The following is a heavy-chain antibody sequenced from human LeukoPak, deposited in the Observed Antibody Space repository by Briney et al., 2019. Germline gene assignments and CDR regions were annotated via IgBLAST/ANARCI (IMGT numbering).Heavy chain of an antibody. J-gene: IGHJ6*03. CDR2: IIPIFGTA. CDR3: ARALYGSGSYYRNYYYYMDV. Sequence: ASVKVPCKASGGTFSSYAISWVRQAPGQGLEWIGGIIPIFGTANYAQKFQGRVTITADESTSTAYMELSSLRSEDTAVYYCARALYGSGSYYRNYYYYMDVWGKGTTVTVSS. V-gene: IGHV1-69*13. CDR1: GGTFSSYA. D-gene: IGHD3-10*01.